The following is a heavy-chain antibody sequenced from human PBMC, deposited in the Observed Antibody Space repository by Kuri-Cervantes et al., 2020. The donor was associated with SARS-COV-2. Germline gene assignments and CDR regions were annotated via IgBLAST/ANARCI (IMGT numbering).Heavy chain of an antibody. J-gene: IGHJ4*02. CDR1: GGSISSSSYY. V-gene: IGHV4-39*01. CDR3: ASCDSSSWYYFDY. Sequence: SETLSLTCTVSGGSISSSSYYWGWIRRPPGKGLEWIGSIYYSGSTYYNPSLKSRVTISVDTSKNQFSLKLSSVTAADTAVYYCASCDSSSWYYFDYWGQGTLVTVSS. D-gene: IGHD6-13*01. CDR2: IYYSGST.